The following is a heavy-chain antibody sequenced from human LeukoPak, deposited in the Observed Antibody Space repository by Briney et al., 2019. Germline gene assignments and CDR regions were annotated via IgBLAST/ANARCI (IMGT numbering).Heavy chain of an antibody. CDR2: INHSGST. CDR1: GGSFSGYY. D-gene: IGHD3-10*01. J-gene: IGHJ6*02. CDR3: ARCKNRTYYYGSGYPCYYYGMDV. Sequence: SETLSLTCAVYGGSFSGYYGRWIRQPPGKGLEWIGEINHSGSTNYNPSLKSQVTISVDTSKNQYSLKLSSVTAADPAVYYCARCKNRTYYYGSGYPCYYYGMDVWGQGTTVTVSS. V-gene: IGHV4-34*01.